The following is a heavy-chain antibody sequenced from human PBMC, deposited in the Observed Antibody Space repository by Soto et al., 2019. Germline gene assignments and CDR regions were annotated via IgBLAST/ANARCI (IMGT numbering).Heavy chain of an antibody. Sequence: QVQLVESGGGLVKPGGSLRLSCAASGFTFSDYYMSWIRQAPGKGLEWVSYISSSGSTIYYADFVKGRFTLSRDNAKNSLYLQMNSLRAEDTAVYYCARDGQYCSSTSCYAHYYYMDVWGKGTTVTVSS. CDR1: GFTFSDYY. V-gene: IGHV3-11*01. CDR2: ISSSGSTI. D-gene: IGHD2-2*01. J-gene: IGHJ6*03. CDR3: ARDGQYCSSTSCYAHYYYMDV.